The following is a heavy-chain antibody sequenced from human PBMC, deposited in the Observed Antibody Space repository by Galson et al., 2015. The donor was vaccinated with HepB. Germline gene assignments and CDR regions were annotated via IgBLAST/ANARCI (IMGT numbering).Heavy chain of an antibody. J-gene: IGHJ2*01. Sequence: SLRLSCAASGFTFDDYAMHWVRQAPGKGLEWVAGISWNSGSIGYADSVKGRFTISRDNAKNSLYLQMNSLRAEDTALYYCAKDMSQELLTSWYFDLWGRGTLVTVSS. CDR1: GFTFDDYA. D-gene: IGHD1-26*01. V-gene: IGHV3-9*01. CDR3: AKDMSQELLTSWYFDL. CDR2: ISWNSGSI.